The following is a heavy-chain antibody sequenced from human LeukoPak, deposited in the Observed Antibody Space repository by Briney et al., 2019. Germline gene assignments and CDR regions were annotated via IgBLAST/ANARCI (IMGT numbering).Heavy chain of an antibody. CDR2: ISSGSTYI. CDR1: EFTFNSYS. J-gene: IGHJ4*02. D-gene: IGHD3-22*01. CDR3: ARDPFYYDAAGSDDY. V-gene: IGHV3-21*01. Sequence: GGSLRLSCAASEFTFNSYSFNWIRQPPGGRLEWVSSISSGSTYIYYSDSVKGRFTVSRDNAKNSLFLQMNNLRAEDTAVYYCARDPFYYDAAGSDDYWGQGTLVTVSS.